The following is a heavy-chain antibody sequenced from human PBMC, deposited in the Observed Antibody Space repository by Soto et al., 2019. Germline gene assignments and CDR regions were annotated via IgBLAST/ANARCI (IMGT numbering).Heavy chain of an antibody. Sequence: EVQLLESGGDLVQPGGSLRLSCAASGFTFAKFAMSWVRQAPGKGLEWVSGISGSGGTTFYANSVQGRDTISRDKSKNTMYLNMNSLRAQDTSLHYCVKPCTCYLAGFDYWGQATPGSVSS. V-gene: IGHV3-23*01. CDR2: ISGSGGTT. J-gene: IGHJ4*02. CDR1: GFTFAKFA. CDR3: VKPCTCYLAGFDY. D-gene: IGHD3-9*01.